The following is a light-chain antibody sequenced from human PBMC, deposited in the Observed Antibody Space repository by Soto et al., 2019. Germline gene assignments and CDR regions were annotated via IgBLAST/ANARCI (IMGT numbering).Light chain of an antibody. V-gene: IGKV3-11*01. CDR3: QQRSNGRRT. CDR2: DAS. Sequence: EIVLTQSPATLSLSPGERATLSCRASQSVSSYLAWYQQKPGQAPRLLIYDASNEATGIPARFSGSGSGTDFTLTISSLETEDFAVYYCQQRSNGRRTFGQGTKVDIK. J-gene: IGKJ1*01. CDR1: QSVSSY.